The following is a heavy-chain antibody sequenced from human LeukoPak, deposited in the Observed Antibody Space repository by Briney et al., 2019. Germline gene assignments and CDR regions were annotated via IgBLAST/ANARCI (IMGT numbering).Heavy chain of an antibody. D-gene: IGHD3-10*01. J-gene: IGHJ4*02. CDR3: ARETYGPGIKSVEY. V-gene: IGHV1-2*02. Sequence: GASVKVSCKASGDTFASGNVFRAYYMHWVRQAPGQGLEWMGGVNPHSGATLYAQMFQGRVSMTRDTSTNTAYMELNRLTSDDTAVYFCARETYGPGIKSVEYWGQGSLVTVSS. CDR1: GDTFASGNVFRAYY. CDR2: VNPHSGAT.